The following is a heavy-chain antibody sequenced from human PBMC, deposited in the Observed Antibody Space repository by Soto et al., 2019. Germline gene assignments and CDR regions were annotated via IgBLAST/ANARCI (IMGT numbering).Heavy chain of an antibody. CDR1: GGTFNNYA. Sequence: QVHLIQSGAEVKKPGSSVKVSCKASGGTFNNYAFSWVRQAPGQGLEWMGGIIPVFSATHYAKNFQGRVTISANELTKTVYLDLSSLRSDDTAVYFCASITVFGLIALTSKTWFDPWGQGTLVIVSS. CDR3: ASITVFGLIALTSKTWFDP. D-gene: IGHD3-3*01. J-gene: IGHJ5*02. CDR2: IIPVFSAT. V-gene: IGHV1-69*01.